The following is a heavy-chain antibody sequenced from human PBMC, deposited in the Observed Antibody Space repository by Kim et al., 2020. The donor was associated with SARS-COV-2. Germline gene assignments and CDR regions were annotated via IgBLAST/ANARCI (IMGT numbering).Heavy chain of an antibody. D-gene: IGHD3-10*01. V-gene: IGHV4-31*02. J-gene: IGHJ5*01. CDR3: ARAPIWFGELGWFDS. Sequence: NPSHKSRVTILLDTSKNQFSLNLPSVTAADTAVYYCARAPIWFGELGWFDSWGQGTLVTVSS.